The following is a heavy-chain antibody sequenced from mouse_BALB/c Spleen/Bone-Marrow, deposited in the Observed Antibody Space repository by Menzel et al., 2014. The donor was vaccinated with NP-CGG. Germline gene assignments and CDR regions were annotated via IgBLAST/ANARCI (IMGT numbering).Heavy chain of an antibody. V-gene: IGHV3-2*02. D-gene: IGHD1-1*01. J-gene: IGHJ1*01. CDR2: ISYSGST. CDR3: ARWTTVVAKDWYFDV. CDR1: GYSITSDYA. Sequence: VQLKESGPGLVKPSQSLSLTCTVTGYSITSDYAWNWIRQFPGNQLEWMGYISYSGSTSYNPSLKSRISITRDTSKNQFFLQSNSVTTEDTATYFCARWTTVVAKDWYFDVWGEGATVTVSS.